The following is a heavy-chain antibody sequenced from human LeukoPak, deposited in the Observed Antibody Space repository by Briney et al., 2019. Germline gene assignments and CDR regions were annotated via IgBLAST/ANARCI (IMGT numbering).Heavy chain of an antibody. CDR1: GFTFSSYA. J-gene: IGHJ4*02. D-gene: IGHD3-22*01. CDR3: ARGFSRSDSSGYHLDY. V-gene: IGHV3-23*01. Sequence: GGSLRLSCAASGFTFSSYAMSWVRQAPGKGPEWVSAISGSGGSTYYADSVKGRFTISRDNSKNTLYLQMNSLRAEDTAVYYCARGFSRSDSSGYHLDYWGQGTLVTVSS. CDR2: ISGSGGST.